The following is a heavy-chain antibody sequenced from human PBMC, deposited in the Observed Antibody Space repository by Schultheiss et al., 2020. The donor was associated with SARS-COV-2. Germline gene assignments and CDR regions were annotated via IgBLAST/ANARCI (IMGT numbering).Heavy chain of an antibody. V-gene: IGHV4-59*01. CDR3: ASVGGDSSGYYYGIVL. Sequence: SQTLSLTCTVSGGSISSYYWSWIRQPPGKGLEWIGYIYYSGSINYNPSLKSRVTISVDTSKNQFSLKLSSVTAADTAVYYCASVGGDSSGYYYGIVLWGQGTLVTVSS. CDR2: IYYSGSI. D-gene: IGHD3-22*01. CDR1: GGSISSYY. J-gene: IGHJ4*02.